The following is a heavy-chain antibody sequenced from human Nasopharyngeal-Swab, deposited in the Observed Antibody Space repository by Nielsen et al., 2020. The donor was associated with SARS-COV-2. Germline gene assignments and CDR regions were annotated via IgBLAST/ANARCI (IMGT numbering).Heavy chain of an antibody. CDR1: GYTFTSYD. CDR3: ASGVQRTWIQLWLPGGRVGWFDP. Sequence: ASVKVSCKASGYTFTSYDINWVRQATGQGLEWMGWMNPNSGNTGYAQKFQGRVTMTRNTSISTAYMELSSLRSEDTAVYYCASGVQRTWIQLWLPGGRVGWFDPWGQGTLVTVSS. D-gene: IGHD5-18*01. V-gene: IGHV1-8*01. J-gene: IGHJ5*02. CDR2: MNPNSGNT.